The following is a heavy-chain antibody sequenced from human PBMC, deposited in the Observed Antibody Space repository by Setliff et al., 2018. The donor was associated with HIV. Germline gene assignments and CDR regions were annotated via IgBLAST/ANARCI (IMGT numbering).Heavy chain of an antibody. Sequence: ASVKVSCKVSGYTLAELSIHWVRQAPGKGPEWMGGFDPEDVETVYAQKFQGRVTMTEDTSTDTAYMELSSLRSEDTAVYYCATVRRYYYDSSGQEYFQHWGQGTLVT. CDR1: GYTLAELS. J-gene: IGHJ1*01. D-gene: IGHD3-22*01. CDR3: ATVRRYYYDSSGQEYFQH. CDR2: FDPEDVET. V-gene: IGHV1-24*01.